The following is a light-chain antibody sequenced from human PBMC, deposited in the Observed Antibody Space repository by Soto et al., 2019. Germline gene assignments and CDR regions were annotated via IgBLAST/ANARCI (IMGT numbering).Light chain of an antibody. J-gene: IGKJ3*01. Sequence: EIVMTHSPATLSLSPGERDPLPCRPSQRYSSNLAWYQQKPGRAPRLIIFAASTRDTGVPARFSGSGSGTEFTLTISSLKSEDFEVYDCQQYNDWTRTFGPGTKVDIK. CDR1: QRYSSN. CDR3: QQYNDWTRT. CDR2: AAS. V-gene: IGKV3-15*01.